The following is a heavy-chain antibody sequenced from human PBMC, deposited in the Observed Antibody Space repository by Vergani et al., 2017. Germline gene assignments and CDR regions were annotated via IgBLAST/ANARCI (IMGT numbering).Heavy chain of an antibody. CDR3: ARDIIAANGMDV. V-gene: IGHV3-23*01. D-gene: IGHD6-6*01. CDR2: ISGSGGST. Sequence: EVQLLESGGGLVQPGGSLRLSCAASGFTFSSYAMSWVRQAPGKGLEWVSAISGSGGSTSYADSVKGRFTISRDNAKNSLYLQMNSLRAEDTAVYYCARDIIAANGMDVWGQGTTVTVSS. J-gene: IGHJ6*02. CDR1: GFTFSSYA.